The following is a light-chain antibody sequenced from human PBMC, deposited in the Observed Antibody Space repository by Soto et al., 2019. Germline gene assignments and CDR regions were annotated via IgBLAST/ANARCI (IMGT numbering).Light chain of an antibody. CDR3: NSYTTRSTF. CDR2: DVS. V-gene: IGLV2-14*01. Sequence: QSALTQPASVSGSPGQPITISCTGTSSDVGGYNYVSWYQQHPGKAPKVMIYDVSNRPSGVSNRFSGSKSGNTASLTISGLQPEDEADYYCNSYTTRSTFFGTGTKLTVL. J-gene: IGLJ1*01. CDR1: SSDVGGYNY.